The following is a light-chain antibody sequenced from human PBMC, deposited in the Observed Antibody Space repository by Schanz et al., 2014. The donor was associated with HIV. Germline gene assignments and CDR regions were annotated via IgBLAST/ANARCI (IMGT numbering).Light chain of an antibody. V-gene: IGKV1-5*03. CDR2: RAS. CDR3: QQYYAYPLT. J-gene: IGKJ4*01. CDR1: KSIVNW. Sequence: DIQMTQSPSTLSTSVEDRVTITCRASKSIVNWLAWYQQKPGKAPRLLISRASDLQSGVPSRFRGSASGTEFTLTISSLRPDDSATYYCQQYYAYPLTFGGGTTVEIK.